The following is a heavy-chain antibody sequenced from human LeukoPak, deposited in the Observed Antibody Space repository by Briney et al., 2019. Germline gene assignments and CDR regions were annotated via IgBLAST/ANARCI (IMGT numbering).Heavy chain of an antibody. J-gene: IGHJ4*02. CDR3: ARGREWELLPF. CDR2: IYTSGST. V-gene: IGHV4-61*02. CDR1: GGSISSGSYY. D-gene: IGHD1-26*01. Sequence: SETLSLTCTVSGGSISSGSYYWSWIRQPAGKGLEWIGRIYTSGSTNYNPSLKSRVTISVDTSKNQFSLKLSSVTAADTAVYYCARGREWELLPFWGQGTLVTVSS.